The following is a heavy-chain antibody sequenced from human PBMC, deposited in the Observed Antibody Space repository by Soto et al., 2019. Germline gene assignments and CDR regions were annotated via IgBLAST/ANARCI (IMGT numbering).Heavy chain of an antibody. CDR3: ARLRWYDSSGYSYKGDY. J-gene: IGHJ4*02. Sequence: QVQLVQSGAEVKKPGASVKVSCKASGYTFTSYYMHWVRQAPGQGLEWMGIINPSGGSTSYAQKFQGRVTMTRDTSTSTVYMELSSLRSEDTAVYYCARLRWYDSSGYSYKGDYWGQGTLVTVSS. CDR2: INPSGGST. D-gene: IGHD3-22*01. V-gene: IGHV1-46*01. CDR1: GYTFTSYY.